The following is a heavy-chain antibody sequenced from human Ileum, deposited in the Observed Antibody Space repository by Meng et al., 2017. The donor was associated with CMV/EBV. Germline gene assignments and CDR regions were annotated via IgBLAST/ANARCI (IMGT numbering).Heavy chain of an antibody. J-gene: IGHJ6*02. CDR2: VYYSGST. Sequence: SETLSLTCTVSGSSISSYNWTWIRQPPGKGLEWIGYVYYSGSTNYNASLKSRVTMSVDTSKNQFSLKLSSVTAADAAVYYCARDRQQTYFYGPDVWGQGTTVT. V-gene: IGHV4-59*01. CDR1: GSSISSYN. CDR3: ARDRQQTYFYGPDV. D-gene: IGHD6-13*01.